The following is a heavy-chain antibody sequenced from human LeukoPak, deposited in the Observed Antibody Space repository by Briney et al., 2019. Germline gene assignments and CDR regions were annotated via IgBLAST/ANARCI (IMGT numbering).Heavy chain of an antibody. D-gene: IGHD3-22*01. J-gene: IGHJ4*02. CDR3: AKAHDSSGYSSDY. CDR2: ISYDGSNK. CDR1: GFTFSSYG. V-gene: IGHV3-30*18. Sequence: PGRSLRLSCAASGFTFSSYGMHWVRQAPGKGLEWVAVISYDGSNKYYADSVKGRFTISRDNSKNTLYLQMNSLRAEDTAVYYCAKAHDSSGYSSDYWGQGTLVTVSS.